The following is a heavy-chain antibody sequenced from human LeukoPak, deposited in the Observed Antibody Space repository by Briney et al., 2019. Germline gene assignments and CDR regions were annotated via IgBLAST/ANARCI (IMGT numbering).Heavy chain of an antibody. D-gene: IGHD6-13*01. CDR3: ARLRQQLPTGYYGMDV. V-gene: IGHV4-59*08. CDR2: IYYSGST. J-gene: IGHJ6*02. CDR1: GGSISGYY. Sequence: PSETLSLTCTVSGGSISGYYCSWIRQPPGKGLEWIGYIYYSGSTNYNPSLRSRVTMSVDTSKNQFSLKLISVTAADTAVYYCARLRQQLPTGYYGMDVWGQGTTVTVSS.